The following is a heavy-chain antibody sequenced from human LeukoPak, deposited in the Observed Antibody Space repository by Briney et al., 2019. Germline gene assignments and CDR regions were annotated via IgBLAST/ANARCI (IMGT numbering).Heavy chain of an antibody. Sequence: GGSLRLSCAASGFTFSSYGMHWVRQAPGKGPEWVAFIRYDGSNKYYADSVKGRFTISRDNSKNTLYLQMNSLRAEDTAVYYCAKDWLEVPRITIFGVVPGWGRGTLVTVSS. CDR3: AKDWLEVPRITIFGVVPG. CDR2: IRYDGSNK. D-gene: IGHD3-3*01. J-gene: IGHJ2*01. CDR1: GFTFSSYG. V-gene: IGHV3-30*02.